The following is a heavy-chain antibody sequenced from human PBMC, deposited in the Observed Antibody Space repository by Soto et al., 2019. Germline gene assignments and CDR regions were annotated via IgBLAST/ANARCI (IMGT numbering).Heavy chain of an antibody. J-gene: IGHJ4*02. CDR1: GFTFSSYW. V-gene: IGHV3-7*03. Sequence: VSLRLSCTASGFTFSSYWMSWVRQAPGKGLGWVANIKEDGSGKYYVDSVKGRFSISRDNARNSLYLQMNSLRVEDTAVYYCVRVGRLGGYWGQGALVTVSS. CDR3: VRVGRLGGY. CDR2: IKEDGSGK. D-gene: IGHD3-16*01.